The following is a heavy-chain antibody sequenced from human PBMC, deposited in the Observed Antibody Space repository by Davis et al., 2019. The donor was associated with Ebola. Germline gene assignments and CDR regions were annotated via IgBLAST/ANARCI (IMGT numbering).Heavy chain of an antibody. J-gene: IGHJ6*02. CDR1: GGSISSYY. V-gene: IGHV4-59*01. Sequence: MPSETLSLTCTVSGGSISSYYWSWIRQPPGKGLEWIGYIYYSGSTNYNPSLKSRVTISVDTSKNQFSLKLSSVTAADTAVYYCARGTGYDILTGYSHYYGMDVWGQGTTVTVSS. CDR3: ARGTGYDILTGYSHYYGMDV. D-gene: IGHD3-9*01. CDR2: IYYSGST.